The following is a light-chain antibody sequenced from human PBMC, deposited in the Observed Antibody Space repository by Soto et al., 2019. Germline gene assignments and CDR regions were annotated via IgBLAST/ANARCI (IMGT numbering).Light chain of an antibody. Sequence: QSALTQPASVSGSLGQSITISCIGTSSNIGSYNLVSWYQHQPGKAPKIMIFEGSKRPSGVSNRFSGSRSGNTASLTISGLQAEDEADYYCCSFAGTLTQYVFGTGTMVTVL. CDR1: SSNIGSYNL. CDR3: CSFAGTLTQYV. V-gene: IGLV2-23*01. CDR2: EGS. J-gene: IGLJ1*01.